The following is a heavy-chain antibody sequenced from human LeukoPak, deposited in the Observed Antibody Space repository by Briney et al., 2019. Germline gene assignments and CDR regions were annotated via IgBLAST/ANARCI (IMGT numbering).Heavy chain of an antibody. D-gene: IGHD2-2*01. Sequence: SETLSLTCAVYGGSFSGYYWSWIRQPPGKGLEWIGEINHSGSTNYNPSLKSRVTISVDTSKNQFSLKLSSVTAADTAVYYCARADIVVVPAATKWGYFDYWGQGTLATVSS. CDR3: ARADIVVVPAATKWGYFDY. CDR2: INHSGST. CDR1: GGSFSGYY. V-gene: IGHV4-34*01. J-gene: IGHJ4*02.